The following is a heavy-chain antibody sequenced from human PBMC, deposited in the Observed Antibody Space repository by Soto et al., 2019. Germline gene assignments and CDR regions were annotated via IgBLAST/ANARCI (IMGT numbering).Heavy chain of an antibody. J-gene: IGHJ5*02. V-gene: IGHV4-34*01. CDR3: ARGLTTIFGVVIIASADWFDP. Sequence: SETLSLACAVYGGSFSGYYWSWIRQPPGKGLEWIAEINHSGSTNYNPSLKSRVTISVDTSKNHFSLKLSSVTAADTAVYDCARGLTTIFGVVIIASADWFDPWGQGTLVTVSS. D-gene: IGHD3-3*01. CDR1: GGSFSGYY. CDR2: INHSGST.